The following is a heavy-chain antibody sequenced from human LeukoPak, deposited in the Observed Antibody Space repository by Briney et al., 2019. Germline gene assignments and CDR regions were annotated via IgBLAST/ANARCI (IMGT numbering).Heavy chain of an antibody. Sequence: GGSLRLSCAASGFTVSSNEMSWVRQAPGKGLEWVSSISSSSSYIYYADSVKGRFTISRDNAKNSLYLQMNSLRAEDTAVYYCARPPEAEDAFDIWGQGTMVTVSS. D-gene: IGHD1-14*01. CDR2: ISSSSSYI. V-gene: IGHV3-21*01. CDR3: ARPPEAEDAFDI. CDR1: GFTVSSNE. J-gene: IGHJ3*02.